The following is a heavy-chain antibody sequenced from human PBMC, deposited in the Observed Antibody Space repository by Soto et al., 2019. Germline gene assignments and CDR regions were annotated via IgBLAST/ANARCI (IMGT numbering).Heavy chain of an antibody. CDR1: GDSISTYY. J-gene: IGHJ4*02. CDR2: IFYSGGT. V-gene: IGHV4-59*01. CDR3: ARVQLVHKVIDY. D-gene: IGHD1-1*01. Sequence: TVSGDSISTYYWSWIRQPPGKGLQWIGYIFYSGGTAYNPSLESRVTISLDMSKKQFSLKLNSMTAADTAVYYCARVQLVHKVIDYWGQGTQVTVSS.